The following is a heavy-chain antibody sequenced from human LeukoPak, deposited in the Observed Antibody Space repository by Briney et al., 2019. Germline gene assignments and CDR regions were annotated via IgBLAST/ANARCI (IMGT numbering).Heavy chain of an antibody. CDR2: ISSSSSYI. V-gene: IGHV3-21*01. J-gene: IGHJ4*02. CDR1: GFTFSSYS. D-gene: IGHD2-15*01. CDR3: ARDRDIVVVVAATPCYFDY. Sequence: GGSLRLSCAASGFTFSSYSMNWVRQAPGKGLEWVSSISSSSSYIYYADSVKGRFTISRDNAKNSLYLQMNSLRAEDTAVYYCARDRDIVVVVAATPCYFDYWGQGTLVTVSS.